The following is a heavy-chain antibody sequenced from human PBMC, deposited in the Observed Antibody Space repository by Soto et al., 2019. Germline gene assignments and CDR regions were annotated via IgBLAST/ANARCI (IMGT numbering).Heavy chain of an antibody. D-gene: IGHD2-15*01. CDR1: GFTFSSYA. V-gene: IGHV3-23*01. J-gene: IGHJ3*02. CDR3: AKDMWVAVVVAGTYAFDI. Sequence: GGSLRLSCAASGFTFSSYAMSWVRQAPGKGLEWVSAISGSGGSTYYADSVKGRFTISRDNSKNTLYLQMNSLRAEDTAVYYCAKDMWVAVVVAGTYAFDIWGQGTMVTVSS. CDR2: ISGSGGST.